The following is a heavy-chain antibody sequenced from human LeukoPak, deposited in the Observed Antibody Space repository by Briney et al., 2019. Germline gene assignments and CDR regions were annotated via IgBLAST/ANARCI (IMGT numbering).Heavy chain of an antibody. J-gene: IGHJ4*02. CDR2: ISYDGSNK. CDR1: GFTFSSYG. V-gene: IGHV3-30*18. CDR3: AKEHYYDSSGYMDY. Sequence: GGSLRLSCAASGFTFSSYGMHWVRQAPGKGLEWVAVISYDGSNKYYADSVRGRFTISRDNSKNTLYLQMNSLRAEDTAVYYCAKEHYYDSSGYMDYWGQGTLATVSS. D-gene: IGHD3-22*01.